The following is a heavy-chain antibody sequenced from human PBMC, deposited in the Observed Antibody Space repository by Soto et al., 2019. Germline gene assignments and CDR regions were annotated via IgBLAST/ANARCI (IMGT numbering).Heavy chain of an antibody. CDR1: GYSFAGYW. J-gene: IGHJ4*02. D-gene: IGHD3-22*01. Sequence: PGESLKISCKGSGYSFAGYWITWVRQKPGKGLEWMGRIDPRDSQTYYSPSFRGHVTISVTKSITTVFLQWSSLRASDTAMYYCARQIYDSDTGPNFQYYFESWGQGTPVTVSS. V-gene: IGHV5-10-1*01. CDR2: IDPRDSQT. CDR3: ARQIYDSDTGPNFQYYFES.